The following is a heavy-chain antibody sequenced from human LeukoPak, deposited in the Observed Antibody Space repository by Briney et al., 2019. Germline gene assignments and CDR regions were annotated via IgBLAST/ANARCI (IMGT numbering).Heavy chain of an antibody. V-gene: IGHV1-69*13. CDR3: ARVITIGQPPYYYYMDV. CDR1: GGTFGSSA. Sequence: GASVKVSCKASGGTFGSSAFSWVRQAPGQGLEWMGGFIPLLRAANYAQGFQGRVKITADESTTTAYMQLTSLRSEDTAVYFCARVITIGQPPYYYYMDVWGKGTTVTVSS. CDR2: FIPLLRAA. J-gene: IGHJ6*03. D-gene: IGHD3-10*01.